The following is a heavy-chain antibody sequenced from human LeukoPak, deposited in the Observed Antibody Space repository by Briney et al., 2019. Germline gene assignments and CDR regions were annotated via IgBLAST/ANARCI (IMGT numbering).Heavy chain of an antibody. D-gene: IGHD6-19*01. CDR1: GFTFDDYA. V-gene: IGHV3-9*01. CDR2: ISWNSGSI. J-gene: IGHJ4*02. CDR3: AKAFSSG. Sequence: PGGSLRLSCAASGFTFDDYAMHWVRQAPGKGLEWVSGISWNSGSIGYADSVKGRFTISRDNAKNSLYLQMNSLRAEDTALYYCAKAFSSGWGQGTLVTVSS.